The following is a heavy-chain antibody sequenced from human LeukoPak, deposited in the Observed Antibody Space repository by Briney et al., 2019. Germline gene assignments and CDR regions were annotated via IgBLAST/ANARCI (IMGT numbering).Heavy chain of an antibody. J-gene: IGHJ4*02. CDR2: IYSGGST. CDR1: GFIVSNNY. Sequence: PGGSLRLPCAPSGFIVSNNYMTWVRQAPGKGLEWVSVIYSGGSTYYADSVKGRFTISRDNSKNTLYLQMNSLRAEDTAVYYCATRVSTSRSFDYWGQGTLVTVSS. V-gene: IGHV3-53*01. CDR3: ATRVSTSRSFDY.